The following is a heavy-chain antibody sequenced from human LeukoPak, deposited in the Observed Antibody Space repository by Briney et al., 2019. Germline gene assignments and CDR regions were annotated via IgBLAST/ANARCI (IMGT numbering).Heavy chain of an antibody. CDR1: GFTFSSYN. V-gene: IGHV3-21*01. J-gene: IGHJ2*01. CDR2: ISSSSSYI. CDR3: ARGGGSGWPYWHFDL. D-gene: IGHD6-19*01. Sequence: GGSLRLSCAASGFTFSSYNINWVRQAPGKGLEWVSSISSSSSYIYYADSVRGRFTISRDNAKNSLYLQLNSLSAEDTAVYYCARGGGSGWPYWHFDLWGRGTLVTVSS.